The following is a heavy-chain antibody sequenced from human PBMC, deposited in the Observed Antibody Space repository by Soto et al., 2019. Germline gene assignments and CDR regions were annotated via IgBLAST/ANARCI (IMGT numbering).Heavy chain of an antibody. CDR3: VRGTNQWPRMAL. D-gene: IGHD6-19*01. CDR2: ISGSGGST. V-gene: IGHV3-23*01. CDR1: GFTFDAYA. J-gene: IGHJ6*02. Sequence: GGALRLSCAASGFTFDAYAMHWVRQAPGKGLEWVSAISGSGGSTYYADSVKGRFTISRDNAKSTLYLQMNSLRVEDTGIYYCVRGTNQWPRMALSAQGTTVTVSS.